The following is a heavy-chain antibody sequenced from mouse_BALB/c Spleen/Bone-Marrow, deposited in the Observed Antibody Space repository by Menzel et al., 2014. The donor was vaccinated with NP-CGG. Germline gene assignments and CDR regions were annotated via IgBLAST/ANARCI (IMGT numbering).Heavy chain of an antibody. D-gene: IGHD2-10*01. Sequence: EVQRVESGGGLVKPGGSLKLSCAGSGLAFSSYDMSWVRQTPEKRLEWVAYISSGGGSTYYPDTVKGRFTISRDNAKNTLYLQMSSLKSEDTAMYYCTRQGAYYGNYRYFDVWGAGTTVTVSS. J-gene: IGHJ1*01. V-gene: IGHV5-12-1*01. CDR3: TRQGAYYGNYRYFDV. CDR2: ISSGGGST. CDR1: GLAFSSYD.